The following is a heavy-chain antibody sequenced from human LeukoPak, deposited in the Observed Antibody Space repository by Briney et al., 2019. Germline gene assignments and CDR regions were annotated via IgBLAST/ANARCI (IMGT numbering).Heavy chain of an antibody. J-gene: IGHJ1*01. CDR3: ARGSYSFFPPLEEDEYFQH. CDR1: GGSFSGYY. Sequence: SETLSLTCAVYGGSFSGYYWGWIRQPPGKGLEWIGSIYHSGSTYQNPSLQSRVTISVDTSKNQFSLRLSSVTAADTAVYYCARGSYSFFPPLEEDEYFQHWGQGTLVTVSS. V-gene: IGHV4-38-2*01. D-gene: IGHD1-26*01. CDR2: IYHSGST.